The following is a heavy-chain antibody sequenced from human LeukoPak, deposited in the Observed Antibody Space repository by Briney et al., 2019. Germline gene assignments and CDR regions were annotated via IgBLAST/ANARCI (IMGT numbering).Heavy chain of an antibody. J-gene: IGHJ6*03. D-gene: IGHD1-26*01. CDR3: AKGRGWEASYYYYYMDV. CDR2: IRYDGSNK. V-gene: IGHV3-30*02. Sequence: GGSLRLSCAASGFTFTSYNFHWVRQAPGKGLQWLAFIRYDGSNKYYTDSVKGRFTISRDNSKNTLYLQMNSPRAEDTAVYYCAKGRGWEASYYYYYMDVWGKGTTVTISS. CDR1: GFTFTSYN.